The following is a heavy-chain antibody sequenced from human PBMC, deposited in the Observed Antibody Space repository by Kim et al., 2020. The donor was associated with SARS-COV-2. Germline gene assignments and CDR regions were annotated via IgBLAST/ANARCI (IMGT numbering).Heavy chain of an antibody. Sequence: ASVKVSCKTSGYDFTSLSMSWVRQAPGQGLEWMGWINSNTEKPTYAQAFTRRFVFSLDNSLSTAYLQINSLKTEDTAVYYCALGTSGWGQGTLVTVSS. CDR3: ALGTSG. J-gene: IGHJ4*02. D-gene: IGHD1-1*01. CDR2: INSNTEKP. V-gene: IGHV7-4-1*02. CDR1: GYDFTSLS.